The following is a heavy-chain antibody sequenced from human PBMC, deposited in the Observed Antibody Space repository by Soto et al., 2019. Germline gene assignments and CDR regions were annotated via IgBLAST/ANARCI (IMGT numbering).Heavy chain of an antibody. V-gene: IGHV4-59*01. D-gene: IGHD2-15*01. Sequence: SETLSLTCTVSGGSISSYYWSWIRQPPGKGLEWIGYIYYSGSTNYNPSLKSRVTISVDTSKNQFSLKLSSVTAADTAVYYCARVWVVVAARGWFDPWGQGTLVTVSS. J-gene: IGHJ5*02. CDR1: GGSISSYY. CDR3: ARVWVVVAARGWFDP. CDR2: IYYSGST.